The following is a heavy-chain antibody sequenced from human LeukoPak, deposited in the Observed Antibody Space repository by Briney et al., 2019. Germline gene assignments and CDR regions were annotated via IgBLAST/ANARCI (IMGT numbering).Heavy chain of an antibody. J-gene: IGHJ4*02. CDR1: GFTFSSYW. D-gene: IGHD2/OR15-2a*01. Sequence: PGGSLRLSCAASGFTFSSYWMSWVRQAPGKGLEWVANIKEDGREKYYVDSVKGRFTISRDNAKNSLYLQMNNLKAEDTAMYYCVRSMRGTIGGDNWGQGTLVTVSA. CDR2: IKEDGREK. CDR3: VRSMRGTIGGDN. V-gene: IGHV3-7*01.